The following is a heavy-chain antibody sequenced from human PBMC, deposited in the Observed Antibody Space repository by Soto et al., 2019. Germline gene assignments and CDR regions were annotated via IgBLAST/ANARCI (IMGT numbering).Heavy chain of an antibody. CDR2: ISAYNGNT. J-gene: IGHJ4*02. Sequence: ASVKVSCKPSGSTLASYGISWVRQPPGQGLEWMGWISAYNGNTNYAQKLQGRVTMTTDTSTSTAYMELRSLRSDDTAVYYCARDLSYADLEWLLYFDYWGQGTLVTVSS. V-gene: IGHV1-18*01. D-gene: IGHD3-3*01. CDR3: ARDLSYADLEWLLYFDY. CDR1: GSTLASYG.